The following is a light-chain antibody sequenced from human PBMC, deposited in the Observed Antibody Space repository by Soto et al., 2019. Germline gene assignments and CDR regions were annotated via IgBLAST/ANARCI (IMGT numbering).Light chain of an antibody. CDR3: QQYDNLLFT. J-gene: IGKJ3*01. CDR2: GAS. Sequence: DIQMTQSPSSLSASVGDRVTITCQASHDISNNLNWYQQRPGQAPKLLIYGASNLETGVPSRFSGSGSGTDFTFTISSLQPEDFATYYCQQYDNLLFTFGPGTKVDVK. V-gene: IGKV1-33*01. CDR1: HDISNN.